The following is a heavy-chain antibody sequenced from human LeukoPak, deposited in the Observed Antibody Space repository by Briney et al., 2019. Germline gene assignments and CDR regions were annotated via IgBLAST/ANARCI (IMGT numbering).Heavy chain of an antibody. D-gene: IGHD6-13*01. CDR2: IKAKTDGGTA. J-gene: IGHJ4*02. Sequence: GGSLRLSCAASGFTFSNAWITWVRQAPGEGLEWVGRIKAKTDGGTADYAAPGKGRFTISRDDSKSVAYLQMNSLKTEDTAFYYRTRGVGQQLIPPDYWGQGTLVTVSS. CDR3: TRGVGQQLIPPDY. CDR1: GFTFSNAW. V-gene: IGHV3-15*01.